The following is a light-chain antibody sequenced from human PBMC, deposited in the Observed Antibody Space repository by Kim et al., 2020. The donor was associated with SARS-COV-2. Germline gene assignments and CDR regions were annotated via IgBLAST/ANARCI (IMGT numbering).Light chain of an antibody. V-gene: IGLV2-14*03. CDR1: SIDVGGYNY. J-gene: IGLJ1*01. CDR3: SSCASTTTYV. CDR2: DVH. Sequence: GQSITISCTGTSIDVGGYNYVSWYQQHPGKAPKLLIYDVHNRPSGVSDRFSGSKSGNTASLTISGLQAEDDADYYCSSCASTTTYVFGTGTQLTVL.